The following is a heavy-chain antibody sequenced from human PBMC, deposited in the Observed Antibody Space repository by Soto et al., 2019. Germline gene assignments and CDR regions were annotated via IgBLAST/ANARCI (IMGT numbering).Heavy chain of an antibody. CDR2: IRQDGSDK. V-gene: IGHV3-7*01. Sequence: VQLVESGGGLVQPGGSLTLSCVASGISLSDFWMSWVRQAPGKGLEWVANIRQDGSDKNYVDSVKGRFTVSRDSAKNTVYLRITNPRAEYTAMYFCATERGSYFDACKHWGHGTMFSVSS. CDR1: GISLSDFW. CDR3: ATERGSYFDACKH. D-gene: IGHD1-26*01. J-gene: IGHJ3*01.